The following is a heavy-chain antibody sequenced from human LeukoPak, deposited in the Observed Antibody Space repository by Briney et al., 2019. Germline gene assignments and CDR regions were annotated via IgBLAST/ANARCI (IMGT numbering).Heavy chain of an antibody. Sequence: PSETLSLTCTVSGGSFSSYYWTWIRQPPGKGLEWIAYIDYSGNTNYSPSLKSRVTISIDTSRNQFSLKLSSVTAADTAVYYCARARDTTSGSNWFDPWGQGTLVTVSS. CDR1: GGSFSSYY. V-gene: IGHV4-59*12. CDR2: IDYSGNT. D-gene: IGHD1-26*01. J-gene: IGHJ5*02. CDR3: ARARDTTSGSNWFDP.